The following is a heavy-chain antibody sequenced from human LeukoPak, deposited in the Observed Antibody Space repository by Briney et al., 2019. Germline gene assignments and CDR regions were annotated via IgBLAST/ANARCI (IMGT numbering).Heavy chain of an antibody. J-gene: IGHJ4*02. Sequence: PGGSLRLSCAASGFRFKSWMNWVRQAPGKGLVWVSHIDTEGRRTNYADSVKGRFTISRDNSKNTLYLQMNSLRAEDTAVYYCAKDIDYGGANWGQGTLVIVSS. D-gene: IGHD4-23*01. CDR2: IDTEGRRT. V-gene: IGHV3-74*01. CDR3: AKDIDYGGAN. CDR1: GFRFKSW.